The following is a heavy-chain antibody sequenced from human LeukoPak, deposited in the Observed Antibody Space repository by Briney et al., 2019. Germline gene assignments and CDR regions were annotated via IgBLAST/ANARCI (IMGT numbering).Heavy chain of an antibody. CDR1: GFTFSDYY. V-gene: IGHV3-11*01. CDR3: ARRYGDYRNYGLDV. Sequence: GGSLRLSCAASGFTFSDYYMSWFRQAPGKGLEWVSFISTTGTSHFADSVKGRFIISRDNAKNALYLQMNSLRAEDTAVYYCARRYGDYRNYGLDVWGQGTAVTVSS. J-gene: IGHJ6*02. D-gene: IGHD4-17*01. CDR2: ISTTGTS.